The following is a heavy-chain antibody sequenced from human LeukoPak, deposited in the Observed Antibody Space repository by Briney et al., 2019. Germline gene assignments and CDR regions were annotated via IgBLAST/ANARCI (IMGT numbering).Heavy chain of an antibody. D-gene: IGHD6-13*01. CDR2: ISSSSSYT. V-gene: IGHV3-11*06. J-gene: IGHJ4*02. CDR3: ARERIAAAGTPFDY. Sequence: GGSLRLSCAASGFTFSDYYMSWIRQAPGKGLEWVLYISSSSSYTNYADSVKGRFTISRDNAKNSLYLQMNSLRAEDTAVYYCARERIAAAGTPFDYWGQGTLVTVS. CDR1: GFTFSDYY.